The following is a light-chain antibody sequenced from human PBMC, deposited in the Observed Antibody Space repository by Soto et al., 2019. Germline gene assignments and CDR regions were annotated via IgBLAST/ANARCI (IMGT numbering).Light chain of an antibody. V-gene: IGKV1-13*02. CDR3: QQFDTYSII. CDR1: QGFSSG. Sequence: AIQLTQSPSSLSASVGDRVTITCRASQGFSSGLAWFQQKPGKAPKLLIYDASTLESGVPSRFSGSESGTDFTLTISGLQPGDFATYYCQQFDTYSIIFGQGTRLEIK. CDR2: DAS. J-gene: IGKJ5*01.